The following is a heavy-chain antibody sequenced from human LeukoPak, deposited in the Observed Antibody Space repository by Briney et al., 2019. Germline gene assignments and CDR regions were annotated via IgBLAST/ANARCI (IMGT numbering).Heavy chain of an antibody. D-gene: IGHD5-18*01. Sequence: GESLKISFKGSGXSFTTYCIAWVRQMPGKGLEWMGIIYPGDSDTKYSPSFQGQVTISADKSISTAYLQWSSLKASDTAIYYCARRDSHGPFDFWGQGTLVTVSS. V-gene: IGHV5-51*01. CDR1: GXSFTTYC. CDR2: IYPGDSDT. J-gene: IGHJ4*02. CDR3: ARRDSHGPFDF.